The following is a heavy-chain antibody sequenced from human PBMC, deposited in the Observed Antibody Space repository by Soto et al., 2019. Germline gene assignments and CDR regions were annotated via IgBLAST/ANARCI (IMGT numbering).Heavy chain of an antibody. CDR2: IKRKTDGGTT. D-gene: IGHD4-17*01. V-gene: IGHV3-15*01. Sequence: EVQLVESGGGLVKPGGSLRLSCAASEFTFSNAWLSWVRQAPGKGLEGVGRIKRKTDGGTTDYAGPVKGRFTISRIDSINSLDLQMHSLRTDDTAVYYCTTDDGYGEYGGYYHYDMDVWGEGATVRVSS. J-gene: IGHJ6*04. CDR1: EFTFSNAW. CDR3: TTDDGYGEYGGYYHYDMDV.